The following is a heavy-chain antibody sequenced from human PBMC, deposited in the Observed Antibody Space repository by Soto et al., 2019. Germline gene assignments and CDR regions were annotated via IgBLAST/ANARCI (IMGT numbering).Heavy chain of an antibody. V-gene: IGHV3-43*01. D-gene: IGHD6-13*01. CDR3: AKDIGSAADFLDY. CDR2: ISWDGGST. CDR1: GFTFDDYT. Sequence: PGGSLRLSCAASGFTFDDYTMHWVRQAPGKGLEWVSLISWDGGSTYYADSVKGRFTISRDNSKNSLYLQMNSLRTEDTALYYCAKDIGSAADFLDYSGQGSLVIVSS. J-gene: IGHJ4*02.